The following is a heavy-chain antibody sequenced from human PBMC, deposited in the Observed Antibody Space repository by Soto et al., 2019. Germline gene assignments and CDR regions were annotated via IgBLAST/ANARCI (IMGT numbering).Heavy chain of an antibody. CDR3: AKVGCSSTSCLGHYYYYGMDV. Sequence: GGSLRLTCAASGFTFSSYAMSWVRQAPGKGLEWVSAISGSGGSTYYADSAKGRFTISRDNSKNTLYLQMNSLRAEDTAVYYCAKVGCSSTSCLGHYYYYGMDVWGQGTTVTVPS. J-gene: IGHJ6*02. D-gene: IGHD2-2*01. V-gene: IGHV3-23*01. CDR2: ISGSGGST. CDR1: GFTFSSYA.